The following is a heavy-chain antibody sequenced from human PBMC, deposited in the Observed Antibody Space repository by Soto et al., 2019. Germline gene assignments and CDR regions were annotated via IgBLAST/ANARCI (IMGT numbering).Heavy chain of an antibody. CDR1: GDSVSSNSAA. V-gene: IGHV6-1*01. J-gene: IGHJ5*02. D-gene: IGHD1-1*01. CDR2: TYYRSKWYN. Sequence: SQTLSLPCAISGDSVSSNSAAWNWIRQSPSRGLEWLGRTYYRSKWYNDYAVSVKSRITINPDTSKNQFSLQLNSVTPEDTAVYYCARGIESQLELIWFDPWGQGTLVTVSS. CDR3: ARGIESQLELIWFDP.